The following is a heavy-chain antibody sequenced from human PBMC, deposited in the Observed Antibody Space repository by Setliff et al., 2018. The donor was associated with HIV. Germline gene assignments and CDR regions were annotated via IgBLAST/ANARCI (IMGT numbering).Heavy chain of an antibody. V-gene: IGHV1-18*01. CDR3: ARGWMATLNGPLGY. CDR2: INLYKDDT. J-gene: IGHJ4*02. Sequence: ASVKVSCKASGYTFSSYAITWVRQAPGQGLEWMGSINLYKDDTHYAQKFQDRVAMTADTSTNTVYMELRSLRSEDTAVHYCARGWMATLNGPLGYWGQGTLVTVSS. CDR1: GYTFSSYA. D-gene: IGHD5-12*01.